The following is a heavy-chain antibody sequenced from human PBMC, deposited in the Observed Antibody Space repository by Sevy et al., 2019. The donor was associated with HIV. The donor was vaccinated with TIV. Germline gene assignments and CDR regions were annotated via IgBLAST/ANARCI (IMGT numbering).Heavy chain of an antibody. Sequence: GESLKISCAAFGFTFSDYGMHRVRQAPGKGLEGVAFIWSDGSNKYYGDSVKGRFPISRDSSKNTLFLQMNSLRVDDTAMYYCARDERSGTTSSFDYWGQGALVTVSS. V-gene: IGHV3-33*01. J-gene: IGHJ4*02. CDR3: ARDERSGTTSSFDY. D-gene: IGHD1-7*01. CDR1: GFTFSDYG. CDR2: IWSDGSNK.